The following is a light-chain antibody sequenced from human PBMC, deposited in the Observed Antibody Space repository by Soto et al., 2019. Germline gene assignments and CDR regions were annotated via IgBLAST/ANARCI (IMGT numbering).Light chain of an antibody. CDR1: SSDVGGYNY. J-gene: IGLJ2*01. Sequence: QSALTQPASVSGSPGQSITISCTGTSSDVGGYNYVSWYQQHPGKAPKVIIYGVTHRPSGVSNRFSGPKSVNTASLTISGLQAEDEADYYCCSYTTTNTLVFGGGTKLTVL. CDR3: CSYTTTNTLV. CDR2: GVT. V-gene: IGLV2-14*01.